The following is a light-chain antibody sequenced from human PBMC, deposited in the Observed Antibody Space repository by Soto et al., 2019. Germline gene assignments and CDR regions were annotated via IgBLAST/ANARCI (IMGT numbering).Light chain of an antibody. V-gene: IGLV2-14*01. CDR3: SSYTSSSTRV. Sequence: QSALTQPASVSGSPGQSITIPCTGTSSDVGGYNYVSWYQQHPGKAPKLIIYEVSNRPSGVSNRFSGSKSGNTASLTISGLKAEDEDDYYCSSYTSSSTRVFGGGTKVTVL. CDR2: EVS. CDR1: SSDVGGYNY. J-gene: IGLJ3*02.